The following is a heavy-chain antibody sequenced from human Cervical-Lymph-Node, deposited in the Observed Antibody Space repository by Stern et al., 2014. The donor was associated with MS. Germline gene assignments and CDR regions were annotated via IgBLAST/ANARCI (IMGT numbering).Heavy chain of an antibody. Sequence: QVQLVESGPGLVKPSDTLSLTCSVSGDSLSSSTFYWGWIRQPPGKGPEWIGSVYYSGNTYYHPSLKSRVTISVDTSKNHVSPRLPSVTAADTAVYYCARHQLGYGYAYLRYWGQGTLVTVSS. J-gene: IGHJ4*02. V-gene: IGHV4-39*01. CDR1: GDSLSSSTFY. CDR2: VYYSGNT. D-gene: IGHD5-18*01. CDR3: ARHQLGYGYAYLRY.